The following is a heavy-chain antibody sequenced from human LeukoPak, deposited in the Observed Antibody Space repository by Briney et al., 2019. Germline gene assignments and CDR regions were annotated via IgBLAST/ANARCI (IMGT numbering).Heavy chain of an antibody. CDR1: GGSISSYY. CDR2: IYYSGST. V-gene: IGHV4-59*12. D-gene: IGHD3-3*01. Sequence: SETLSLTCTVSGGSISSYYWSWIRQPPGKGLEWIGYIYYSGSTNYNPSLKSRVTISVDTSKNQFSLKLSSVTAADTAVYYCARDHLANLASRLFDPWGQGHLVTVSS. CDR3: ARDHLANLASRLFDP. J-gene: IGHJ5*02.